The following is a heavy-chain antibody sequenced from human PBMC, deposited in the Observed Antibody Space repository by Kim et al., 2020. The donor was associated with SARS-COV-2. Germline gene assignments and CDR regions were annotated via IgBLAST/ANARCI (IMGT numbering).Heavy chain of an antibody. CDR3: ARRIAAAGTGWFDP. J-gene: IGHJ5*02. CDR2: IYYSGST. Sequence: SETLSLTCTVSGGSISSYYWSWIRQPPGKGLEWIGYIYYSGSTNYNPSLKSRVTISVDTSKNQFSLKLSSGTAADTAVYYCARRIAAAGTGWFDPWGQGTLVTVSS. V-gene: IGHV4-59*01. D-gene: IGHD6-13*01. CDR1: GGSISSYY.